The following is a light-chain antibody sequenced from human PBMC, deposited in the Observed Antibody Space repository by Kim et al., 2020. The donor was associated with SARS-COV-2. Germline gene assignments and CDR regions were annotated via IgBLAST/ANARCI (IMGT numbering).Light chain of an antibody. Sequence: QSVLTQPPSVSGAPGQRVTISCTGSSSNIGAGYDVHWYQQLPGTAPKLLIYGNTNRPSGVPDRFSGSKSGTSASLAIIGLRAEDEANYYCQSYDSSLSVIFGGGTKVTVL. CDR3: QSYDSSLSVI. CDR2: GNT. CDR1: SSNIGAGYD. V-gene: IGLV1-40*01. J-gene: IGLJ2*01.